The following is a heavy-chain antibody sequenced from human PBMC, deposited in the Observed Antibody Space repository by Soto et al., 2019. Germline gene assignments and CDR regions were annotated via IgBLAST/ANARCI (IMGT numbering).Heavy chain of an antibody. CDR1: GFPLRASA. J-gene: IGHJ4*02. V-gene: IGHV3-30-3*01. CDR2: ISSDGGNR. D-gene: IGHD2-21*02. Sequence: GGSRRLSCASSGFPLRASALPWVRPAPGKGLEWVTVISSDGGNRYYADSVKGRFTISRDNSKNTRYRPRNSLRVEDTAIYICEHVAGLSHKDDFWGQGTPVTVSS. CDR3: EHVAGLSHKDDF.